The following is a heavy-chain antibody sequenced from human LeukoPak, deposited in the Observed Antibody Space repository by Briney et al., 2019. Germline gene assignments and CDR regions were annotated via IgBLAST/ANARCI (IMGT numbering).Heavy chain of an antibody. J-gene: IGHJ4*02. V-gene: IGHV3-30*02. CDR2: IRYDGSKK. CDR3: AKGQYQLLVFQDFDY. D-gene: IGHD2-2*01. CDR1: GFNVSSYG. Sequence: PGGSLRLSCAASGFNVSSYGMHWVRQAPGKGLEWVAFIRYDGSKKYYADSVKGRFTISRDNSKNTLYLQMNSLRAEDTAVYCCAKGQYQLLVFQDFDYWGQGTLVTVSS.